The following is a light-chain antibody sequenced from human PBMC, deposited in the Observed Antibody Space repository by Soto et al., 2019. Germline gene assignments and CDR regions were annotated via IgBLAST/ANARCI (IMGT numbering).Light chain of an antibody. CDR3: QHYNSYSEA. Sequence: DIQMTQSPSTLSGSVGDGVTITCRASQTISSWLAWYQQKPGKAPKLLIYKASTLKSGVPSRFSGSGSGTEFNLTTSSLQPDDFATYYCQHYNSYSEAFGQGTKVDIK. V-gene: IGKV1-5*03. J-gene: IGKJ1*01. CDR2: KAS. CDR1: QTISSW.